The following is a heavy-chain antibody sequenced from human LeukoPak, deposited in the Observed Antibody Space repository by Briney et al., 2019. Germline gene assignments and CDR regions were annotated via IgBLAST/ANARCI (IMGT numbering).Heavy chain of an antibody. V-gene: IGHV3-74*01. CDR2: IKSDGSST. CDR1: GFTFSSYW. CDR3: ARGRAYYDFWSGYYNWFDP. J-gene: IGHJ5*02. D-gene: IGHD3-3*01. Sequence: GGSLRLSCAASGFTFSSYWMHWVRQAPGKGPVWVSRIKSDGSSTRYADSVKGRFTISRDNAKNTLYLQMNSLRAEDTAVYYCARGRAYYDFWSGYYNWFDPWGQGTLVTVSS.